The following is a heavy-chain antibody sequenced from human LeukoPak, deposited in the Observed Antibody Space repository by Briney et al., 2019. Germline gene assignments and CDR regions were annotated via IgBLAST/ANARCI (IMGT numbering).Heavy chain of an antibody. D-gene: IGHD5-24*01. CDR1: GGSISSYY. CDR2: MHYSGST. CDR3: ARHRDGYSYPFDH. Sequence: SETLSLTCTVSGGSISSYYWSWIRQSPGKGLEWIAYMHYSGSTNYNPSLKSRVTISVDTSKNQFSLKLNSVTAADTAVYYCARHRDGYSYPFDHWGQGTLVTVSS. V-gene: IGHV4-59*08. J-gene: IGHJ4*02.